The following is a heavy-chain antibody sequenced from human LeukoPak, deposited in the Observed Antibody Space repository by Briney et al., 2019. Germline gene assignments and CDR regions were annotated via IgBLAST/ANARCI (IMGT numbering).Heavy chain of an antibody. J-gene: IGHJ4*02. CDR2: IIPIFGTA. CDR1: GGTISSYA. D-gene: IGHD2-15*01. Sequence: SVKVSCKASGGTISSYAISWVRQAPGQGLEWMGGIIPIFGTANYAQKFQGRVTITTDESTSTAYMELSSLRSEDTAVYYCAREGYCSGGSCSYYFDYWGQGTLVTVSS. V-gene: IGHV1-69*05. CDR3: AREGYCSGGSCSYYFDY.